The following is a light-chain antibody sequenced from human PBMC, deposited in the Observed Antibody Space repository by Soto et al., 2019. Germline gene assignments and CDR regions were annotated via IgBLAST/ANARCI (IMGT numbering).Light chain of an antibody. J-gene: IGKJ4*01. CDR1: QSVSSSY. CDR2: GAS. V-gene: IGKV3-20*01. CDR3: QQYGSSPGA. Sequence: EIVLTQSPGTLSLSPGERATLSCRASQSVSSSYLAWYQQKPGQAPRLLIYGASSRATGTPDRFSGSGSGTDFTLTISRLEPEDFAVYYCQQYGSSPGAFGGGTKVDIK.